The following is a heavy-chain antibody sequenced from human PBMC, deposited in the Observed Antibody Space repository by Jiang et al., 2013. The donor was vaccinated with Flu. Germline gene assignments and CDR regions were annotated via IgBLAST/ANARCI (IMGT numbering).Heavy chain of an antibody. CDR3: AREAYSSGWYSREIDY. Sequence: GLVKPSQTLSLTCAISGDSVSSNSAAWNWIRQSPSRGLEWLRRTYYRSKWYNDYTVSVKSRITINPDTSKNQFSLQLNSVTPEDTAVYYCAREAYSSGWYSREIDYWGQGTLVTVSS. D-gene: IGHD6-19*01. V-gene: IGHV6-1*01. J-gene: IGHJ4*02. CDR1: GDSVSSNSAA. CDR2: TYYRSKWYN.